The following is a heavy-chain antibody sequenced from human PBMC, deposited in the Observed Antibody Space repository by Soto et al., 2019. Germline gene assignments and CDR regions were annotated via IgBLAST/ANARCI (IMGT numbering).Heavy chain of an antibody. J-gene: IGHJ5*02. CDR2: IYYSGST. CDR1: GGSISSYY. D-gene: IGHD3-10*01. CDR3: GSYGAGSYPRFSP. Sequence: SETLSLTCTVSGGSISSYYWSWIRQPPGKGLEWIGYIYYSGSTNYNPSLKSRVTISVDTSKNQFSLKLSSVTAADTAVYYWGSYGAGSYPRFSPWGQGTRVPVSS. V-gene: IGHV4-59*01.